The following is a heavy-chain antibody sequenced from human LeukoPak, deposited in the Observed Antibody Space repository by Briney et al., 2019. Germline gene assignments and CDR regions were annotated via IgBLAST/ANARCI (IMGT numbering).Heavy chain of an antibody. Sequence: PGGSLRLSCAASGFTFSNYWMSWVRQAPGKGLEWVANIKPDGSEKYYVDSVKGRFTISRDNAKNSLYLQMNSLRAEDTAVYYCARERDDCSSTSCYSRSAFDIWGQGTMVTVSS. V-gene: IGHV3-7*01. CDR1: GFTFSNYW. CDR3: ARERDDCSSTSCYSRSAFDI. CDR2: IKPDGSEK. D-gene: IGHD2-2*01. J-gene: IGHJ3*02.